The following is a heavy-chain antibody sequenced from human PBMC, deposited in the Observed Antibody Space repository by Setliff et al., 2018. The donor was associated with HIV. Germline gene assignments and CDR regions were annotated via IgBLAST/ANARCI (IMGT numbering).Heavy chain of an antibody. Sequence: KPSETLSLTCAVYGGSLSGYYWSWIRQPPGKWLEWIGSIYYSGSTNHNPSLKSRVTIPVDTSRDQISLNLTSVTAADTAVYYCARHGTFGVVSPGDSYYSYMDVWGKGTTVTVS. D-gene: IGHD3-3*01. CDR2: IYYSGST. V-gene: IGHV4-34*11. CDR1: GGSLSGYY. J-gene: IGHJ6*03. CDR3: ARHGTFGVVSPGDSYYSYMDV.